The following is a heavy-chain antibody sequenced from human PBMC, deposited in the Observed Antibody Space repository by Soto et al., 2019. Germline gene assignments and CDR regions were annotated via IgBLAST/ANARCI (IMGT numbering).Heavy chain of an antibody. D-gene: IGHD3-22*01. V-gene: IGHV3-23*01. CDR2: ISGTGITT. CDR3: AKVRGSGWGLYCFYYYGMVV. CDR1: AFTFSSYA. Sequence: GGSLRLSCAASAFTFSSYALSWVRQVPGKRLQCVSTISGTGITTYYALSVKALFTISRDNSRNPLYLQRTSLRAEDTAVYYCAKVRGSGWGLYCFYYYGMVVLGPGATVTASS. J-gene: IGHJ6*02.